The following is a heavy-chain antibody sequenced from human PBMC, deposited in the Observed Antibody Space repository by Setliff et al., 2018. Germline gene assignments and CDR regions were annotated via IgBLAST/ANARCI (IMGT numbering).Heavy chain of an antibody. J-gene: IGHJ4*02. CDR3: TTDSMFYFDSSGYHVLDY. CDR2: IKSKTDGGTI. CDR1: GFTFSKAW. D-gene: IGHD3-22*01. V-gene: IGHV3-15*01. Sequence: PGGSLRLSCAASGFTFSKAWMSWDRQAPGKGLEWVGRIKSKTDGGTIDYAAPVKGRLTISRDDSKNTLYLQVNSLRSEDTAVYYCTTDSMFYFDSSGYHVLDYWGQGTLVTVSS.